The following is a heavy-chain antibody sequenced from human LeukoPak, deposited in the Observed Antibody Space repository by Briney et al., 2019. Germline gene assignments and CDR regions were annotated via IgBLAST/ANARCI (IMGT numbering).Heavy chain of an antibody. Sequence: GGSLRLSCAASGFTFNNYWMSWVRQAPGKGLEWVATIWYDESNKNHADSVKGRFTISKDNSKNTLYLDMNSLRAEDTGIYYCARVPSAYDPFDYWGQGTLVTVSS. CDR2: IWYDESNK. CDR1: GFTFNNYW. D-gene: IGHD5-12*01. J-gene: IGHJ4*02. CDR3: ARVPSAYDPFDY. V-gene: IGHV3-33*08.